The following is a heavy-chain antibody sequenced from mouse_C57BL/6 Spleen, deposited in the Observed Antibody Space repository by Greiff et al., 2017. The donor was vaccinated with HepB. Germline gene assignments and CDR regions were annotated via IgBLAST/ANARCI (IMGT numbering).Heavy chain of an antibody. CDR1: GYTITSGYF. CDR3: ARGEPWFAY. V-gene: IGHV3-6*01. Sequence: EVKLMESGPGLVKPSQSLSLTCSVTGYTITSGYFWYWLRQFPGNKLEWFGYISYDGSNNYNPSLKNRISITRDTSKNQFFLKLNSVTTEDTATYYCARGEPWFAYWGQGTLVTVSA. J-gene: IGHJ3*01. CDR2: ISYDGSN.